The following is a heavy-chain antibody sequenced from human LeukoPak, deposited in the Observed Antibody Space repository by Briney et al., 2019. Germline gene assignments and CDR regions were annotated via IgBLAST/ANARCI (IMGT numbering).Heavy chain of an antibody. Sequence: HTGRSLRLSCAASGFTFDDYAMHWVRQAPGKGLEWVSGISWNSGSIGYADSVKGRFTISRDNAKNSLYLQMNSLRAEDTALYYCAKGPGYYDSSGSTDYWGQGTLVTVSS. CDR2: ISWNSGSI. CDR1: GFTFDDYA. V-gene: IGHV3-9*01. CDR3: AKGPGYYDSSGSTDY. D-gene: IGHD3-22*01. J-gene: IGHJ4*02.